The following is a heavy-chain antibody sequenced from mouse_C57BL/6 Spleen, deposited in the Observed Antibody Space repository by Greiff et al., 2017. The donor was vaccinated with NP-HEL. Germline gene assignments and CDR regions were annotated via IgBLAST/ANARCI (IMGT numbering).Heavy chain of an antibody. V-gene: IGHV1-80*01. J-gene: IGHJ2*01. D-gene: IGHD2-4*01. CDR1: GYAFSSYW. Sequence: VQLQQSGAELVKPGASVKISCKASGYAFSSYWMNWVKQRPGKGLEWIGQIYPGDGDTNYNGKFKGKATLTADESSSTAYMQLSSLTSEDSAVYFCARYDYASYYFDYWGQGTTLTVSS. CDR3: ARYDYASYYFDY. CDR2: IYPGDGDT.